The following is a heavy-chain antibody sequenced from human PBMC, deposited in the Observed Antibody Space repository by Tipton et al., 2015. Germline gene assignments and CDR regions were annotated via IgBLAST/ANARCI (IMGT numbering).Heavy chain of an antibody. CDR2: IYYSGTS. V-gene: IGHV4-59*01. CDR1: DGSISAYY. J-gene: IGHJ1*01. Sequence: TLSLTCTVSDGSISAYYWSWIRQPPGKGLEWIGFIYYSGTSIYSPSLKSRVTMSVDMSKNQFSLELTSVTAADTAVYYCARSPPGDYEYIEYWGQGTLVTVSS. D-gene: IGHD3-16*01. CDR3: ARSPPGDYEYIEY.